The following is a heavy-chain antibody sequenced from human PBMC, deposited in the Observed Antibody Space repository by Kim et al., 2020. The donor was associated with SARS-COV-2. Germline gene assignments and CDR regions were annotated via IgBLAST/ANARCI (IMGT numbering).Heavy chain of an antibody. Sequence: GGSLRLSCAASGFTFSSYGMHWVRQAPGKGLEWVAVIWYDGSNKYYADSVKGRFTISRDNTKNTLYLQMNSLRTEDTAVYYCARGKARYSDRCKEAFEI. D-gene: IGHD3-22*01. CDR3: ARGKARYSDRCKEAFEI. V-gene: IGHV3-33*01. CDR1: GFTFSSYG. CDR2: IWYDGSNK. J-gene: IGHJ3*02.